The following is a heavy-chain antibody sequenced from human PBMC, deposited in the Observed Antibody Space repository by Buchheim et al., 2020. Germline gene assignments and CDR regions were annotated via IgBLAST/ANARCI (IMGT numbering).Heavy chain of an antibody. V-gene: IGHV4-34*01. CDR2: INHSGST. Sequence: QVQLQQWGAGLLKPSETLSLTCAVYGGSFSGYYWSWIRQPPGKGLEWIGEINHSGSTNYNPSLKSRVTISVDTSKNQLSLKLSSVTAADTAVYYCARGGTPVLRFLEWLPYYYYYGMDVWGQGTT. CDR1: GGSFSGYY. J-gene: IGHJ6*02. CDR3: ARGGTPVLRFLEWLPYYYYYGMDV. D-gene: IGHD3-3*01.